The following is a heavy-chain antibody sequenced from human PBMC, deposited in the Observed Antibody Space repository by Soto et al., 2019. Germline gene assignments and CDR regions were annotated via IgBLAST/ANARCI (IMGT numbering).Heavy chain of an antibody. D-gene: IGHD2-15*01. V-gene: IGHV3-30*18. J-gene: IGHJ6*02. Sequence: GGSLRLSCAASGLTFSNYGMNWVRQAPGKGLEWVSIISNGGSNKYYIESVRGRFTISRDNSKNMLFLQMNSLRVEDTAVYYCTKDGRFDSDGSLYYYYYGMDVWGQGTTVTVSS. CDR2: ISNGGSNK. CDR3: TKDGRFDSDGSLYYYYYGMDV. CDR1: GLTFSNYG.